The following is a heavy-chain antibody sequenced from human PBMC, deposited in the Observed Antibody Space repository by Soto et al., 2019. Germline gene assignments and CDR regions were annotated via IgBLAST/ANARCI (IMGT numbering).Heavy chain of an antibody. J-gene: IGHJ4*02. Sequence: QMEQSGAEVRKPGSSVKVSCKPSGGSLTSYPMAWVRQAPGQGFEWMGGIIPIHGTTEYAQKFQGSVTITADESTNRATLELTGLTSEDPAVYYCARGWGLVSWGQGTLVTVSS. CDR2: IIPIHGTT. CDR1: GGSLTSYP. D-gene: IGHD3-16*01. CDR3: ARGWGLVS. V-gene: IGHV1-69*01.